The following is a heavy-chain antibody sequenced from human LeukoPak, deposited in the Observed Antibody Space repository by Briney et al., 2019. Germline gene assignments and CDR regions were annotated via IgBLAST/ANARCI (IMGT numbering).Heavy chain of an antibody. CDR1: GFTFGDYA. CDR2: IRSKAYGGTT. CDR3: TSEDIVVVPAARLTRFDY. Sequence: PGGSLRLSCTASGFTFGDYAMSWVRQAPGKGLEWVGFIRSKAYGGTTEYAASVKGRFTISRDDSKSIAYLQMNSVKTEDTAVYYCTSEDIVVVPAARLTRFDYWGQGTLVTVSS. V-gene: IGHV3-49*04. J-gene: IGHJ4*02. D-gene: IGHD2-2*01.